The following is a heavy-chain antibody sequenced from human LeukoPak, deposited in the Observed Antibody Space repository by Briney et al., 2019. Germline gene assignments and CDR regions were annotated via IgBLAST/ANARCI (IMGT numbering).Heavy chain of an antibody. CDR1: GFTFSSYA. Sequence: GRSLRLSCAASGFTFSSYAMHWVRQAPGKGLEWVAVISYDGSNKYYADSVKGRFTISRDNSKNTLYLQMNSLRAEDTAVYYCARDAASLITGTSGFDPWGQGTLVTVSS. J-gene: IGHJ5*02. V-gene: IGHV3-30*04. CDR3: ARDAASLITGTSGFDP. D-gene: IGHD1-20*01. CDR2: ISYDGSNK.